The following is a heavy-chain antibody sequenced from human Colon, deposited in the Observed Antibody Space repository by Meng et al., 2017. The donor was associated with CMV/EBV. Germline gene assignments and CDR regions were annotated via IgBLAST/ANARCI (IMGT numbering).Heavy chain of an antibody. CDR2: IITISGTT. CDR3: ARVICGGDCYLDY. J-gene: IGHJ4*02. CDR1: KGTSTSYP. D-gene: IGHD2-21*02. Sequence: QVQLQQAGADVKKPGSSGNVSRKASKGTSTSYPISWVRQGPGQGFEWVGGIITISGTTDYAQKFQGRVTITADESTSTAYMKLSNLRSEDTAIYYCARVICGGDCYLDYWGRGTLVTVSS. V-gene: IGHV1-69*12.